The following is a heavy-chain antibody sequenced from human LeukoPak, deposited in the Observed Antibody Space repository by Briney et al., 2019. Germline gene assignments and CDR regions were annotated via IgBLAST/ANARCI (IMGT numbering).Heavy chain of an antibody. Sequence: GRSLRLSCAASGFTFSSYAVHWVRQAPGKGLEWVAVISYDGSNKYYADSVKGRFTISRDNSKNTLYLQMNSLRAEDTAVYYCARGAQYCSGGSCYPPSWFDPWGQGTLVTVSS. CDR3: ARGAQYCSGGSCYPPSWFDP. CDR2: ISYDGSNK. CDR1: GFTFSSYA. V-gene: IGHV3-30-3*01. J-gene: IGHJ5*02. D-gene: IGHD2-15*01.